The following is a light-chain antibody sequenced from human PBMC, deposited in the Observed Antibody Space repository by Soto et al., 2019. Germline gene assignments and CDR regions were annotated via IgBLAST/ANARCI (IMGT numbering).Light chain of an antibody. J-gene: IGKJ3*01. V-gene: IGKV3-20*01. CDR2: GAS. CDR1: QGITSSY. CDR3: QHYGTSPGFT. Sequence: VLTQSPGTLSLSPGERAALSCRASQGITSSYLAWYQQKPGQAPRLLIYGASSRATGIPDRFSGSGSGTDFTLTISRLEPEDFAVYYCQHYGTSPGFTFGPGTKVDIK.